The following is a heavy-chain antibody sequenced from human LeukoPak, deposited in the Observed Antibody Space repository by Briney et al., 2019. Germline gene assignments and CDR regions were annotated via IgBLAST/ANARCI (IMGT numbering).Heavy chain of an antibody. J-gene: IGHJ4*02. CDR3: ASSYSGWYYFDY. D-gene: IGHD6-19*01. Sequence: ASVKVSCKASGYTFTSYDIHWVRQAAGHGLEWMGWMNPNSAHTGHAQKFQGRVTMTRDTSISTAYMELRSLRSDDTAVYYCASSYSGWYYFDYWGQGTLVTVSS. CDR1: GYTFTSYD. V-gene: IGHV1-8*01. CDR2: MNPNSAHT.